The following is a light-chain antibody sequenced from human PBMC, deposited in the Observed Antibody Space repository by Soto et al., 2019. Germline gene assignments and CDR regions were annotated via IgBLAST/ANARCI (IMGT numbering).Light chain of an antibody. CDR1: SSDVGGYQY. V-gene: IGLV2-14*01. CDR3: SSYTSSSTLPYV. J-gene: IGLJ1*01. CDR2: EVS. Sequence: QSALTQPASVSGSPGQSITISCTGTSSDVGGYQYVSWYQQHPGKAPKLMIYEVSNRPSGVSNRFSGSKSGNTASLTISGLQAEDEADYYCSSYTSSSTLPYVFGTGTKVTVL.